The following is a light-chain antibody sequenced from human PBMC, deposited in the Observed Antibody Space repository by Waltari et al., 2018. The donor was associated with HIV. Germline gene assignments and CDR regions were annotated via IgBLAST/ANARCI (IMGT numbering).Light chain of an antibody. Sequence: QSVLTQPPSASAAPGHTVPIPCSGSNSHLGNNSVSWYQQLPGTAPKLLIYDNNKRPSGIPDRFSGSKSGASATLGITGLQTGDEADYYCGTWDSSLSAGVFGGGTKLTVL. CDR1: NSHLGNNS. CDR3: GTWDSSLSAGV. V-gene: IGLV1-51*01. J-gene: IGLJ2*01. CDR2: DNN.